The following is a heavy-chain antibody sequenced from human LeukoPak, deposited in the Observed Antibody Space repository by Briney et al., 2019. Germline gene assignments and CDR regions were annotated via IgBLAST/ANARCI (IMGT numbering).Heavy chain of an antibody. Sequence: SETLSLTCTVSGASITNYYWSWIRQPPEKGLEWIGYNHYSGGTNYNPSLKSRVTISIDTTKNQVSLKMSSVTAADTAVYYCASAPYYYDMNVWGKGTTVTVSS. J-gene: IGHJ6*03. D-gene: IGHD3-16*01. CDR3: ASAPYYYDMNV. CDR1: GASITNYY. CDR2: NHYSGGT. V-gene: IGHV4-59*01.